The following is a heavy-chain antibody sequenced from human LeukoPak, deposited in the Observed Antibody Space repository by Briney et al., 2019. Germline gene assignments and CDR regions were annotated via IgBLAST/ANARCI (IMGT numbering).Heavy chain of an antibody. CDR2: IKQEGSEK. Sequence: GGSLRLSCAASGFTLSSYWMRWVRQARGKGLEWVANIKQEGSEKYYVDSVKRPFTISRDNAKHSLYLQMNSLRAEDTAVYYCARDVSLGYCSSTSCFTTAWDVWGKGTTVTVSS. J-gene: IGHJ6*04. CDR3: ARDVSLGYCSSTSCFTTAWDV. D-gene: IGHD2-2*01. CDR1: GFTLSSYW. V-gene: IGHV3-7*03.